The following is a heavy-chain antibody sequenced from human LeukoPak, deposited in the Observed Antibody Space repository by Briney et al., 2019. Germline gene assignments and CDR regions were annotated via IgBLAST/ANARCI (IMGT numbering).Heavy chain of an antibody. Sequence: GGSLRLSCAASGFTLSGYGMNWVRQAPGKGLEWVSYISSSTRIIYYADSVKGRFTISRDNAKNSLYLQMNSLRAEDTAVYYCARASSSWYYFDYWGQGTLVTVSS. J-gene: IGHJ4*02. CDR3: ARASSSWYYFDY. CDR1: GFTLSGYG. D-gene: IGHD6-13*01. CDR2: ISSSTRII. V-gene: IGHV3-21*05.